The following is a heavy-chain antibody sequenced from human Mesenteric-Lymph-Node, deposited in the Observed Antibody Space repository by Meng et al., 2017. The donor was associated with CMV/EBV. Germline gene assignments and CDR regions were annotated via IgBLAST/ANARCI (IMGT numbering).Heavy chain of an antibody. CDR1: GFTFSSYW. CDR3: ARAYQSYNMDV. Sequence: GGSLRLSCAASGFTFSSYWMSWVRQAPGKGLEWVANIKQDGSEKYYVDSVKGRFTISRDNAKNSLSLQMSSLRAEDTAVYYCARAYQSYNMDVWGQGTTVTVSS. CDR2: IKQDGSEK. D-gene: IGHD2-2*01. V-gene: IGHV3-7*01. J-gene: IGHJ6*02.